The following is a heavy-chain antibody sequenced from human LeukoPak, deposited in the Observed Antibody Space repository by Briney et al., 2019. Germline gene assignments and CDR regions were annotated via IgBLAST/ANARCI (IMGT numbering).Heavy chain of an antibody. J-gene: IGHJ4*02. D-gene: IGHD5-18*01. V-gene: IGHV3-48*01. CDR1: GFIFSNYN. CDR2: ISSSSGTI. Sequence: GGSLRLSCAASGFIFSNYNINWVRQTPGKGLEWLSYISSSSGTIYYADSVKGRFTISGDNAKNSLYLQMNSLRAEDTAVYYCARALGYSYGYAVDYWGQGTLVTVSS. CDR3: ARALGYSYGYAVDY.